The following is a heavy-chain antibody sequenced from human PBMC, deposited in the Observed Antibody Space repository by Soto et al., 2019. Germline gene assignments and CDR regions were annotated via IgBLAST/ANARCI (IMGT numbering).Heavy chain of an antibody. D-gene: IGHD3-9*01. J-gene: IGHJ4*02. V-gene: IGHV3-23*01. CDR3: AKGSHYDILTAYHAFDY. CDR1: GFTFSSYS. CDR2: ISGGGGGT. Sequence: PGGSLRLCCAASGFTFSSYSMNWVRQAPGKGLEWVSSISGGGGGTYYADSVKGRLTISRDNSKNTLYLQMNSLRAEDTALYYCAKGSHYDILTAYHAFDYWGPGTLVTVSS.